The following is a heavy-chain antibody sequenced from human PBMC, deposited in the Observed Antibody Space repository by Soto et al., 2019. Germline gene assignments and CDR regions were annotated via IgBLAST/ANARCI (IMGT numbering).Heavy chain of an antibody. D-gene: IGHD3-10*01. Sequence: VHLVQSGAEVKKPGASVKVSCKASGYIFISFGINWVRQAPGQGLEWMGWISPYKGNTKYAEKFQDRVTMTTDTSTSTAYMEVRSLRSDDTAVYYCARDLDGSGSYYTDYWGPGTRVTVSS. CDR1: GYIFISFG. V-gene: IGHV1-18*01. CDR2: ISPYKGNT. CDR3: ARDLDGSGSYYTDY. J-gene: IGHJ4*02.